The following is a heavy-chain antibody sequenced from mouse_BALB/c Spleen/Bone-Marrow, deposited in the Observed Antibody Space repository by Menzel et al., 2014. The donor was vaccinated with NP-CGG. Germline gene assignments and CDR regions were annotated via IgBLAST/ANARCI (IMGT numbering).Heavy chain of an antibody. V-gene: IGHV1-18*01. CDR3: ARWTRGDYFDY. D-gene: IGHD3-3*01. CDR2: INPNNGGT. J-gene: IGHJ2*01. CDR1: GYTFTEYT. Sequence: VQLQQPGPELVRPGASVKISCKTSGYTFTEYTMHWVKQSHGKSLEWIGSINPNNGGTTYNQKFRGKATLTVDKSSTTAYMELRSLTSEDSAVYYCARWTRGDYFDYWGQGTTLTVPS.